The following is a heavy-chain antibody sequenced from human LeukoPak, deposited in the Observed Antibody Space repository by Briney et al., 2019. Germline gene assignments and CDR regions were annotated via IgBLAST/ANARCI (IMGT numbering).Heavy chain of an antibody. CDR1: GFSLSSYW. D-gene: IGHD6-13*01. CDR3: ARRQYRSSWYYFDY. CDR2: INSDGSTT. J-gene: IGHJ4*02. Sequence: GGSLRLSCAASGFSLSSYWMHWVRQAPGKGLVWVSRINSDGSTTNYADSVKGRFTISRDNAENTLYLQMNSLRAEDTAVYYCARRQYRSSWYYFDYWGQGTLVTVYS. V-gene: IGHV3-74*01.